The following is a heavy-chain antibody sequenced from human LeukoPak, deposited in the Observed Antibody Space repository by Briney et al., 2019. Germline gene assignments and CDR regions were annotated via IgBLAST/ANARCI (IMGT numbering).Heavy chain of an antibody. D-gene: IGHD2-15*01. CDR3: ARVRYCSGGSCYFYNAMDV. V-gene: IGHV3-30*03. J-gene: IGHJ6*02. CDR1: GFTFSSYG. Sequence: GRSLRLSCAASGFTFSSYGMHWVRQAPGKGLEWVAVISYDGSNKYYADSVKGRFTISRDNSKNALYLQMNSLRAEDTAVYYCARVRYCSGGSCYFYNAMDVWGQGTTVTVSS. CDR2: ISYDGSNK.